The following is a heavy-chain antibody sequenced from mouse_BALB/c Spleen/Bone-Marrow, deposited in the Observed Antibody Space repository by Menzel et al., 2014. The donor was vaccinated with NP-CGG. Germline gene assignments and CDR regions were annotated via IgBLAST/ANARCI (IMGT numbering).Heavy chain of an antibody. J-gene: IGHJ4*01. CDR3: ARKGAMITHYYAMDY. V-gene: IGHV5-17*02. CDR2: ISNGSSPI. CDR1: GFTFSSFG. Sequence: EVNVVESGGGLVQPGGSRKLSCAASGFTFSSFGMHWVRQAPEKGLEWVAYISNGSSPIYYADTVKGRFTISRDNPKNTLFLQMTSLRSEDTAMYYYARKGAMITHYYAMDYWGQGTSVTVSS. D-gene: IGHD2-4*01.